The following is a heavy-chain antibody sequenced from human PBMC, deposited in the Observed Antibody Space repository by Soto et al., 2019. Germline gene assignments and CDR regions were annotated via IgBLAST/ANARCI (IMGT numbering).Heavy chain of an antibody. V-gene: IGHV3-23*01. J-gene: IGHJ4*02. Sequence: PGGSLRLSCAASGFTFSTYTMNWVRQGPGQGLEWVSAIIGGGDTYYADSVKGRFTISRDDSKNTLYLQMNSLRAEDTAIYYCAKDRQTDGRWTIDSWGQGA. CDR1: GFTFSTYT. CDR3: AKDRQTDGRWTIDS. D-gene: IGHD1-1*01. CDR2: IIGGGDT.